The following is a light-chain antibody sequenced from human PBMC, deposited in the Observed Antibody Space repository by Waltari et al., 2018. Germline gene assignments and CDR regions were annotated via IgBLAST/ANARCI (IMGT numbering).Light chain of an antibody. J-gene: IGKJ1*01. CDR1: ESISTW. Sequence: DIQMTQSPSTLSASVRDSVTITCRATESISTWLAWYQQKPGKAPELLIYRAFNLQSGVPSRFSGSGSGTEFTLSISSLQPDDFATYYCQQYKRPPWTFGQGTKVDI. CDR2: RAF. CDR3: QQYKRPPWT. V-gene: IGKV1-5*03.